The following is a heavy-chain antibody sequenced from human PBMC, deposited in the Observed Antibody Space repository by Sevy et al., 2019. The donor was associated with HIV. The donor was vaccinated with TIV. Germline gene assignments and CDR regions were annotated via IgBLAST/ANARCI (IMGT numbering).Heavy chain of an antibody. CDR2: IYSEGSK. CDR1: GFTVSSNY. V-gene: IGHV3-53*01. CDR3: AIGSVSMVIAKDAFHI. D-gene: IGHD2-21*01. Sequence: GGSLRLSCAASGFTVSSNYMIWVRQAPGKGLEWVSVIYSEGSKNYADSVKGRFTISRDNSKNTLYLQMSSLRAEDTAVYYCAIGSVSMVIAKDAFHIWGQGTMVTVSS. J-gene: IGHJ3*02.